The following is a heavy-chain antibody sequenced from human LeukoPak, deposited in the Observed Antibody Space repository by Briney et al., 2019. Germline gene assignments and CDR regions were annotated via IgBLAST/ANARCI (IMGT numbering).Heavy chain of an antibody. CDR2: IKQDGSEK. CDR3: ARHRSGGSQDDAFDI. Sequence: GGSLRLTCAASEFTFSTYWMSWVRQAPGKGLEWVADIKQDGSEKYYVHSVKGRFTISRQNAKNSLFLQMNSLRAEDTAVYYCARHRSGGSQDDAFDIWGQGTMVTVSS. J-gene: IGHJ3*02. V-gene: IGHV3-7*01. D-gene: IGHD2-15*01. CDR1: EFTFSTYW.